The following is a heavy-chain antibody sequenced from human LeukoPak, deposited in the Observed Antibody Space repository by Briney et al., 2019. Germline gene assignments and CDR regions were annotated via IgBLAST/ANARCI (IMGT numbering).Heavy chain of an antibody. CDR1: GFTFDDYA. Sequence: AGGSLRLSCAASGFTFDDYAMHWVRQAPGKGLVWVSRINSDGSSTSYADSVKGRFTISRDNVKNTLYLQMNSLRAEDTAVYYCAREAFYYGMDVWGQGTTVTVSS. CDR3: AREAFYYGMDV. J-gene: IGHJ6*02. D-gene: IGHD3-3*02. CDR2: INSDGSST. V-gene: IGHV3-74*01.